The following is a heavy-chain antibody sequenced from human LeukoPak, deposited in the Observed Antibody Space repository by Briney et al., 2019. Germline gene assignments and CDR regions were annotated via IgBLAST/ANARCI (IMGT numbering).Heavy chain of an antibody. CDR2: INSGGTVT. CDR1: GFTFSDFW. J-gene: IGHJ4*02. V-gene: IGHV3-74*01. Sequence: PGGSLRLSCAASGFTFSDFWMHWVRQAPGKGLVWVSRINSGGTVTNYADSVKGRLTISRDNAKNTLYLQMNSLRAEDTAVYYCARDGAAAATDFDYWGQGTLVTVSS. D-gene: IGHD6-13*01. CDR3: ARDGAAAATDFDY.